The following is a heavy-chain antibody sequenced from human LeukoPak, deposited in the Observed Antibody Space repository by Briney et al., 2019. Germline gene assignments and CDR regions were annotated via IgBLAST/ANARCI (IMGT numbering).Heavy chain of an antibody. V-gene: IGHV3-33*01. CDR3: ARDMEWGGDIVVVPAAAIPLDY. D-gene: IGHD2-2*01. CDR2: IWYDGSNK. CDR1: GFTFSSYG. Sequence: GGSLRLSCEASGFTFSSYGMHWVRQAPGKGLEWVAVIWYDGSNKYYADSVKGRFTISRDNSKNTLYLQMNSLRAEDTAVYYCARDMEWGGDIVVVPAAAIPLDYWGQGTLVTVSS. J-gene: IGHJ4*02.